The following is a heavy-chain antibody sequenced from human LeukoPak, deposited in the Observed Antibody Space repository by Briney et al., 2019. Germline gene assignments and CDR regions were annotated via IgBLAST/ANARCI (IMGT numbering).Heavy chain of an antibody. J-gene: IGHJ6*03. D-gene: IGHD2-15*01. CDR2: ISRSGSTK. Sequence: GGSLRLSCAASGFTFSDYSMRWIRQAPGKGLEWVSSISRSGSTKYYADSVKGRFTISRDNAKNSLFLQMNSLRAEDTAVYYCARVLRYCSGGNRYSGGLGYMDVWGKGTTVTISS. CDR1: GFTFSDYS. V-gene: IGHV3-11*01. CDR3: ARVLRYCSGGNRYSGGLGYMDV.